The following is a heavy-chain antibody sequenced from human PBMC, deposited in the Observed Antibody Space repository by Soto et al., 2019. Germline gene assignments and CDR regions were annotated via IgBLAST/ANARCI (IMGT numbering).Heavy chain of an antibody. Sequence: PGGSLRLSCAASGFTFSGYSMNWVRQAPGKGLEWVSSISSSSSYIYYADSVKGRFTISRDNAKNSLSLQMNSLRVEDTAVYYCVRGELRPRFDYWGQGTLVTVSS. V-gene: IGHV3-21*01. CDR2: ISSSSSYI. J-gene: IGHJ4*02. CDR1: GFTFSGYS. D-gene: IGHD1-7*01. CDR3: VRGELRPRFDY.